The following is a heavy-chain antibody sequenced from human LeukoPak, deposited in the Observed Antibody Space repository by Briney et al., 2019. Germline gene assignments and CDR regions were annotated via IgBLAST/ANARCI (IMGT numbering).Heavy chain of an antibody. J-gene: IGHJ4*02. D-gene: IGHD3-22*01. CDR2: ISGSGGST. V-gene: IGHV3-23*01. Sequence: GGSLRLSCAASGFTFSSYAMSWVRQAPGKGLEWVSVISGSGGSTYYGDSVKGRFTISRDNSKNTLYLQMNSLRAEDTAVYYCAKDGDDSIDYWGQGTLVTVSS. CDR3: AKDGDDSIDY. CDR1: GFTFSSYA.